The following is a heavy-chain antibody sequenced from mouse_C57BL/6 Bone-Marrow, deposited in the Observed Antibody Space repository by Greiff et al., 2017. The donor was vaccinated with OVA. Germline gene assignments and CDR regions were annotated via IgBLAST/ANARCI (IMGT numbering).Heavy chain of an antibody. V-gene: IGHV1-53*01. J-gene: IGHJ4*01. Sequence: QVQLQQPGTELVKPGASVTLSCTASGYTFTSYWMHWVKQTPGQGLEWIGNISPSNGGTNYNEKFKSKATLTVDKSSSTAYMKLSSLTSEDSAIYYCARSEYYGSSSYAMDYWGQGTSVTVSS. CDR3: ARSEYYGSSSYAMDY. D-gene: IGHD1-1*01. CDR1: GYTFTSYW. CDR2: ISPSNGGT.